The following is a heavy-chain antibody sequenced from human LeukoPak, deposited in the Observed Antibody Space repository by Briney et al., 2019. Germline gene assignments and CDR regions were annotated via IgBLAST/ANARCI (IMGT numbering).Heavy chain of an antibody. Sequence: VIHSGVSTYYAASVKGRFTISRDNTKNSLFLQMNSLRAEDTAVYYCARKGRTAARRGVFDYWGQGTLVTVSS. V-gene: IGHV3-53*01. CDR2: IHSGVST. J-gene: IGHJ4*02. CDR3: ARKGRTAARRGVFDY. D-gene: IGHD6-6*01.